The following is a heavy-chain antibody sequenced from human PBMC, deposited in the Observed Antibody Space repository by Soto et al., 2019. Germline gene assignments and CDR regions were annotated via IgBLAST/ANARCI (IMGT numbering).Heavy chain of an antibody. CDR3: ARHSGYCSGGSCYPLGYMDV. CDR1: GGTFSSYT. CDR2: IIPILGIA. V-gene: IGHV1-69*02. D-gene: IGHD2-15*01. J-gene: IGHJ6*03. Sequence: QVQLVQSGAEVKKPGSSVKVSCTASGGTFSSYTISWVRQAPGQGLEWMGRIIPILGIANYAQKFQGRVTITADKSTSTAYMELSSLRSEDTAVYYCARHSGYCSGGSCYPLGYMDVWGKGTTVTVSS.